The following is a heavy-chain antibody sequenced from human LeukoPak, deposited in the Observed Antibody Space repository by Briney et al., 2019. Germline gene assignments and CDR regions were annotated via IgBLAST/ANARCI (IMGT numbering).Heavy chain of an antibody. D-gene: IGHD1-14*01. CDR2: INPNNGGT. CDR3: ARDFSGIPGA. J-gene: IGHJ5*02. V-gene: IGHV1-18*04. CDR1: GYTYTAYH. Sequence: ASVKVSCKVSGYTYTAYHIHWVRQAPGQGLEWMGWINPNNGGTNYAQKLQGRVTMTTDTSTSTAYMELRSLRSDDTAVYYCARDFSGIPGAWGQGTLVTVSS.